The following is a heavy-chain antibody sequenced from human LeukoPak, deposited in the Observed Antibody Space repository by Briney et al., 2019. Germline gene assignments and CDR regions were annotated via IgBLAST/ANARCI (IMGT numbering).Heavy chain of an antibody. CDR1: GFTFSTYA. CDR3: VMCNGNGWYAY. CDR2: ISGNGGEK. D-gene: IGHD6-19*01. J-gene: IGHJ4*02. V-gene: IGHV3-64D*06. Sequence: PGGSLKLSCSASGFTFSTYAMHWVRQAPGKGPEYVSGISGNGGEKQYTDSVKGRFTISRDNSKNILYLQMSSLRTDDTAVFYCVMCNGNGWYAYWGQGTLVTVSS.